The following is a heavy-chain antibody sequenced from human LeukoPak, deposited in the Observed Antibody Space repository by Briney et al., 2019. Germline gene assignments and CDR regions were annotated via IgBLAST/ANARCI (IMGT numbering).Heavy chain of an antibody. J-gene: IGHJ4*02. CDR2: IYTSGST. CDR1: GGSISSYY. CDR3: ARTPKAYSSSSWSLYYFDD. V-gene: IGHV4-4*07. Sequence: SETLSLTCTVSGGSISSYYWSWIRQPAGKGLEWIGRIYTSGSTNYNPSLKSRVTMSVDTSKNQFSLKLSSVTAADTAVYYCARTPKAYSSSSWSLYYFDDWGQGTLVTVSS. D-gene: IGHD6-6*01.